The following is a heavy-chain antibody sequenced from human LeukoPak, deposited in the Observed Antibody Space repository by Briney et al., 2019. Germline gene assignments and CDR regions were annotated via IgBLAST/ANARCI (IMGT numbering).Heavy chain of an antibody. CDR2: ISAYNGNT. CDR1: GYTFTSYG. J-gene: IGHJ6*03. V-gene: IGHV1-18*01. CDR3: ARSDSSGRYGGYYYYYMDV. D-gene: IGHD6-25*01. Sequence: ASVKVSCKASGYTFTSYGFTWVRQAPGQGLEWMGWISAYNGNTNYAQKLQGRVTMTTDTSTSTAYMELRSLRSDDTAVYYCARSDSSGRYGGYYYYYMDVWGKGTTVTASS.